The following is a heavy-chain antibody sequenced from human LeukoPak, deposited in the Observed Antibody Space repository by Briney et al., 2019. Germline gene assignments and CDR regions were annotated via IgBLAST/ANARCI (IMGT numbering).Heavy chain of an antibody. D-gene: IGHD2-15*01. CDR1: GFTVITND. J-gene: IGHJ6*03. V-gene: IGHV3-15*01. Sequence: PGGSLRLSCAASGFTVITNDMTWVRQAPGKGLEWVGRIKTKTDGGTTDYAAPVKGRFTISRDDSKNTLYLQMNSLKTEDTAVYYCTTDPDCSGGTCYGYYYYIDVWGKGTTVTVSS. CDR2: IKTKTDGGTT. CDR3: TTDPDCSGGTCYGYYYYIDV.